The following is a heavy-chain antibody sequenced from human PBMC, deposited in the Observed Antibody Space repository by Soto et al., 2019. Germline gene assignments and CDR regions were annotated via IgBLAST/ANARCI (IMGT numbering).Heavy chain of an antibody. J-gene: IGHJ6*02. Sequence: GGSLRLSCAASGFTFSSYAMSWVRQAPGKGLEWVSAISGSGGSTYYADSVKGRFTISRDNSKNTLYLQMNSLRAEDTAVYYCAKASSGYSYESHAYYYYGMDVWGQGTTDTVSS. V-gene: IGHV3-23*01. CDR1: GFTFSSYA. CDR3: AKASSGYSYESHAYYYYGMDV. D-gene: IGHD3-22*01. CDR2: ISGSGGST.